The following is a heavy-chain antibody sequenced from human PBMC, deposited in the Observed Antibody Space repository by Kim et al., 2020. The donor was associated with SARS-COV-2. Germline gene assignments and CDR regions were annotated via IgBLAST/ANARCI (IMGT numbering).Heavy chain of an antibody. CDR2: IYYSGST. J-gene: IGHJ4*02. D-gene: IGHD3-10*02. V-gene: IGHV4-61*01. CDR3: ASAYYYVGRPNPLDY. CDR1: GGSVSSGSYY. Sequence: SETLSLTCTVSGGSVSSGSYYWSWIRQPPGKGLEWIGYIYYSGSTNYNPSLKSRVTISVDTSKNQFSLKLSSVTAADTAVYYCASAYYYVGRPNPLDYWGQGTLVTVSS.